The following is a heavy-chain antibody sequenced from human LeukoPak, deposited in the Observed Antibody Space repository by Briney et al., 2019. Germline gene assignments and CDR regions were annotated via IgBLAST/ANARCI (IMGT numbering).Heavy chain of an antibody. CDR1: GASTASHY. CDR2: MFDTVST. V-gene: IGHV4-59*11. J-gene: IGHJ4*02. D-gene: IGHD5-18*01. Sequence: SETLSLTCTVSGASTASHYWTWLRQPPGKELEWIAYMFDTVSTKSNPTLKSRLTLSVDTSKKQLSLGLSSVTAADTAVYYCATIKRGSTYGYFDFWGQGIKVTVSS. CDR3: ATIKRGSTYGYFDF.